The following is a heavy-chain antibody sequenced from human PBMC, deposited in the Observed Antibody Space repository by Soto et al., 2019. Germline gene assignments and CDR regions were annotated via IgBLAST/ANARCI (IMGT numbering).Heavy chain of an antibody. D-gene: IGHD2-2*01. J-gene: IGHJ4*02. CDR2: VSFDGSLK. CDR3: ARDGPSSLTSYFDY. V-gene: IGHV3-30*04. CDR1: EVIFSNSA. Sequence: GGSLRLSCVASEVIFSNSAMHWVRQSPGKGLEWVAVVSFDGSLKYYADSVEGRFTISRDSSKNTLYLQMNSLRPEDTAVYYCARDGPSSLTSYFDYWGQGTLVTVSS.